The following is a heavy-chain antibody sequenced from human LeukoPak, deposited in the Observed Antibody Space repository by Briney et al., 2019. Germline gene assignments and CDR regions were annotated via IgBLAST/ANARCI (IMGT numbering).Heavy chain of an antibody. Sequence: PGGSLRLSCSASGFSFSSYAMHWVRQAPGKGLVYVSAISSNGGNTSYADSVKGRFTISRDNSKNTLYLQMSSLRDEDTAVYYCVRIVGATYFDYWGQGTLVTVSS. J-gene: IGHJ4*02. CDR3: VRIVGATYFDY. D-gene: IGHD1-26*01. V-gene: IGHV3-64D*06. CDR1: GFSFSSYA. CDR2: ISSNGGNT.